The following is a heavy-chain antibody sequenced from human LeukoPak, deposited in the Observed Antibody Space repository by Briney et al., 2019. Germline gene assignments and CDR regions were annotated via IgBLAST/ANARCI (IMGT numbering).Heavy chain of an antibody. CDR2: ISSSSYI. D-gene: IGHD3-16*01. CDR1: GFTFKTYT. J-gene: IGHJ6*02. V-gene: IGHV3-21*01. CDR3: AREGGYQYYYAMDV. Sequence: GGSLRLSCAASGFTFKTYTMHWVRQAPGMGLEWVSSISSSSYIFYADSVKGRFTISRDNAKNSLYLQMSSLRAEDAAVYYCAREGGYQYYYAMDVWGQGTTVTVSS.